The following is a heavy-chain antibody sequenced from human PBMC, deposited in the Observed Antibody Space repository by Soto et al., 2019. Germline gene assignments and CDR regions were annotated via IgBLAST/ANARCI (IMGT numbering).Heavy chain of an antibody. CDR3: ARVGYVQSWFDP. J-gene: IGHJ5*02. V-gene: IGHV4-61*01. CDR1: GGSVSSGSYY. D-gene: IGHD5-12*01. Sequence: QVQLQESGPGLVKPSETLSLTCTVSGGSVSSGSYYWSWIRQPPGKGLEWIGYIYYSGSTNYNPSLRRRXXIXVXKSKNQFSLKLSSVTAADTAVYYCARVGYVQSWFDPWGQGTLVTVSS. CDR2: IYYSGST.